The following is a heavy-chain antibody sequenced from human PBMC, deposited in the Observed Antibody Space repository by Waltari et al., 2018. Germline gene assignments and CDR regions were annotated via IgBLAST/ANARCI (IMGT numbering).Heavy chain of an antibody. D-gene: IGHD3-3*01. CDR1: GFTFSSYA. CDR3: ARERFLEWFQDY. Sequence: QVQLVESGGGVVQPGRSLRLSCAASGFTFSSYAMHCVRQAPGKGLEWVAVISYDGSNKYYADSVKGRFTISRDNSKNTLYLQMNSLRAEDTAVYYCARERFLEWFQDYWGQGTLVTVSS. J-gene: IGHJ4*02. CDR2: ISYDGSNK. V-gene: IGHV3-30-3*01.